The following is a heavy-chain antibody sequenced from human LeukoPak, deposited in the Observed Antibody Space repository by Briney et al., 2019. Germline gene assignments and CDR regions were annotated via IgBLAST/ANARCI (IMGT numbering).Heavy chain of an antibody. V-gene: IGHV3-9*01. CDR1: GFSFDDYA. J-gene: IGHJ6*03. CDR3: AKAGVPYYYYYYMDV. Sequence: GGSLRLSCAASGFSFDDYAMHWVRQVPGKGLEWVSGISWNSGSIGYADSVKGRFTISRDNAKNSLYLQMNSLRAEDTALYYCAKAGVPYYYYYYMDVWGKGTTVTISS. CDR2: ISWNSGSI. D-gene: IGHD6-6*01.